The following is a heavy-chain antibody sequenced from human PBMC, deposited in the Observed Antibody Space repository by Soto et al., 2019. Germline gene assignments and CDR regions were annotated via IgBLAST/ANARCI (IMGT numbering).Heavy chain of an antibody. CDR1: GGTFSSYA. J-gene: IGHJ6*02. V-gene: IGHV1-69*06. D-gene: IGHD3-22*01. Sequence: QVQLVQSGAEVKKPGSSVKVSCKASGGTFSSYAISWVRQAPGQGLEWMGGIIPIFGTANYAQKFQGRVTITADKSTSTAYMELSSLRSEDTAVYYCARDSGITMIVVVPYYYGMDVGGQGTTVTVSS. CDR2: IIPIFGTA. CDR3: ARDSGITMIVVVPYYYGMDV.